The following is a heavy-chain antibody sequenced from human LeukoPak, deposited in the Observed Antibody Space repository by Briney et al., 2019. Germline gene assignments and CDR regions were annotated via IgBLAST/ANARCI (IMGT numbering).Heavy chain of an antibody. V-gene: IGHV3-53*01. J-gene: IGHJ3*02. CDR3: ARASRVTTRLDAFDI. CDR2: IYSGGSI. Sequence: PGRPLRLSCAASGFTVSANHMSWVRQAPGRGLDWVSTIYSGGSIYYADSVKGRFTISRDNSKNTLYLQMNSLRVEDTAVYYCARASRVTTRLDAFDIWGQGTMVTVSS. CDR1: GFTVSANH. D-gene: IGHD2-21*02.